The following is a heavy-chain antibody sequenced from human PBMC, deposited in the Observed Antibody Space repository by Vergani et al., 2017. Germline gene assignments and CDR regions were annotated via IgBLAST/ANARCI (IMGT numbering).Heavy chain of an antibody. D-gene: IGHD5-12*01. Sequence: QVQLQESGPGLVKPSETLSLTCTVSGGSISSYDWSWIRQPPGKGLEWIGHMYNSGSTHYIPSLKSRVTMSVDTSKNQFSLNLSSVTAADTAVYYCARDGGFSGYGDFDIGGQGTMVSVSS. CDR3: ARDGGFSGYGDFDI. CDR1: GGSISSYD. V-gene: IGHV4-59*01. CDR2: MYNSGST. J-gene: IGHJ3*02.